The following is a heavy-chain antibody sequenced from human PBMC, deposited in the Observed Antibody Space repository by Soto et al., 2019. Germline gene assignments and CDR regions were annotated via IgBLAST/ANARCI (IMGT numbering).Heavy chain of an antibody. CDR1: GGSFSGYY. Sequence: QVQLQQWGAGLLKPSETLSLTCAVYGGSFSGYYWSWIRQPPGKGLEWIGEINHSGSTNYNPSLKSRVTISVDTSKIQFSLKLSSVTAADTAVYYCASDRLYCSGGSCSAFDIWGQGTMVTVSS. J-gene: IGHJ3*02. D-gene: IGHD2-15*01. CDR3: ASDRLYCSGGSCSAFDI. V-gene: IGHV4-34*01. CDR2: INHSGST.